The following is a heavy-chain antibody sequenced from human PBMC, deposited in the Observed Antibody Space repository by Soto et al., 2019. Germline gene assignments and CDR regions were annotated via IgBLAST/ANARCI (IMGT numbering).Heavy chain of an antibody. J-gene: IGHJ6*02. CDR3: AKSMGGTANGMDV. CDR2: ISYYGGRI. Sequence: EVQLVESGGGLVQPGRSLRLSCAASGFRFDDYGMHWVRQVPGKGLEWVSGISYYGGRIGYADSVKGRFTISRDNAKNSLYQQMNSLSDEETALYYCAKSMGGTANGMDVWGQGTTVTVSS. CDR1: GFRFDDYG. V-gene: IGHV3-9*01. D-gene: IGHD2-15*01.